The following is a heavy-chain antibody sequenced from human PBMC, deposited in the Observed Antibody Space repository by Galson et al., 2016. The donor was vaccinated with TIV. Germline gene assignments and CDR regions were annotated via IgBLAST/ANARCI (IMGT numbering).Heavy chain of an antibody. CDR2: IHSGGST. Sequence: SLRLSCAASGFIVSSNYISWVRQAPGKGLEWVSVIHSGGSTYYADSVTGRFTTSRDNSKNTVYFQMNSLRGEDTAVYYCARVNEVIRGPPYYYYYAMDGWGHGTTVTVS. V-gene: IGHV3-53*01. CDR3: ARVNEVIRGPPYYYYYAMDG. J-gene: IGHJ6*02. D-gene: IGHD3-10*01. CDR1: GFIVSSNY.